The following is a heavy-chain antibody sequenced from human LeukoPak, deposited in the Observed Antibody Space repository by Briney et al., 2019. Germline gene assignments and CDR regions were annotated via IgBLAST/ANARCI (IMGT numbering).Heavy chain of an antibody. D-gene: IGHD6-19*01. CDR3: ARDLRGSSGRYFDY. CDR1: GFTFSNAW. V-gene: IGHV3-23*01. CDR2: ISGSGGST. Sequence: GGSLRLSCAASGFTFSNAWMTWVRQAPGKGLEWVSAISGSGGSTYYADSVKGRFTISRDNSKNTLYLQMNSLRAEDTAVYYCARDLRGSSGRYFDYWGQGTLVTVSS. J-gene: IGHJ4*02.